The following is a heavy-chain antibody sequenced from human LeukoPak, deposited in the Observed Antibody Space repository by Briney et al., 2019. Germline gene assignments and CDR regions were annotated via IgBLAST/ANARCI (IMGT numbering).Heavy chain of an antibody. CDR3: ARNRDFLQEDYYDIYY. J-gene: IGHJ4*02. V-gene: IGHV4-28*01. CDR2: IFYTWST. Sequence: LDTLSLTCAVSVYSISSSNWGGWMRQPAGRGLQYIGYIFYTWSTYPNPSLRSRVTMSVDTSKNQLSLKVSSVTAVDTAVSYCARNRDFLQEDYYDIYYWGQGTLVTVSS. D-gene: IGHD3-22*01. CDR1: VYSISSSNW.